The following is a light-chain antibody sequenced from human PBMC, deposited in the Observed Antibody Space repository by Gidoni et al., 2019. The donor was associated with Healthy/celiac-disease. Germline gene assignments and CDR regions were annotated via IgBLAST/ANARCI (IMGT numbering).Light chain of an antibody. V-gene: IGKV1-39*01. CDR2: AAS. Sequence: IQMTPPPSSLSASVGDRVTITCRASQSISSYLNWYQQKPGKAPKLLIYAASSLQSGVPSRFSGSGSGTDLTLTISSLQPEDFATYYCQQSYSTPRTFGQGTKLEIK. CDR1: QSISSY. CDR3: QQSYSTPRT. J-gene: IGKJ2*01.